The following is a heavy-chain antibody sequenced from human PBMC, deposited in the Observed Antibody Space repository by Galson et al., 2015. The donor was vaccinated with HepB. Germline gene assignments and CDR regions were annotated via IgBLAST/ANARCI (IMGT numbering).Heavy chain of an antibody. CDR2: IYYSGST. V-gene: IGHV4-39*07. CDR3: ARTYYYDSFPGWFDP. CDR1: SFTSYW. D-gene: IGHD3-22*01. J-gene: IGHJ5*02. Sequence: SFTSYWIGWVRQMPGKGLEWIGSIYYSGSTYYNPSLKSRVTISVDTSKNQFSLKLSSVTAADTAVYYCARTYYYDSFPGWFDPWGQGTLVTVSS.